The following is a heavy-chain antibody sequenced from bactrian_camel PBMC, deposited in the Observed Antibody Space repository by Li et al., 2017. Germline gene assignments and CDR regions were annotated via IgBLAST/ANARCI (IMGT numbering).Heavy chain of an antibody. D-gene: IGHD3*01. V-gene: IGHV3S63*01. CDR1: GMTFGYHA. CDR2: SYSGGITA. J-gene: IGHJ4*01. Sequence: HVQLVESGGGLVQAGDSLRLSCTATGMTFGYHAMGWFRQAPGKEREGVVISYSGGITATYADSVKGRFTISQDNAKNAVYLQMNSLKPEDAAMYYCAPKMLYFTENGVNSNYWARGPRSPSP.